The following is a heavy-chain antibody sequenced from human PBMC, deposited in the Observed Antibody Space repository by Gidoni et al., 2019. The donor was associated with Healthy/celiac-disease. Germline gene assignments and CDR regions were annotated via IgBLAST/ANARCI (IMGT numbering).Heavy chain of an antibody. CDR2: MNPNSGNT. CDR3: ARDCSGGSCYISRAFDI. V-gene: IGHV1-8*01. D-gene: IGHD2-15*01. CDR1: EYTFTSYD. Sequence: QVQLVQSGAEVKKPGASVKVSCTASEYTFTSYDTNWVRQANGQGLEWMGWMNPNSGNTGYAQKFQGRVTMTRNTSISTAYMELSSLRSEDTAVYYCARDCSGGSCYISRAFDIWGQGTMVTVSS. J-gene: IGHJ3*02.